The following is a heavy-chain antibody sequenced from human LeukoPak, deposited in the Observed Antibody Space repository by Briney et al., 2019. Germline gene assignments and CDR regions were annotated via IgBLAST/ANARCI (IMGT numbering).Heavy chain of an antibody. D-gene: IGHD3-10*01. CDR2: ISGSGGST. CDR3: AKAYGSGSYSFDY. CDR1: GFTVSSYA. V-gene: IGHV3-23*01. J-gene: IGHJ4*02. Sequence: GGSLRLSCAASGFTVSSYAMSWVRQAPGKGLEWVSAISGSGGSTYYADSVKGRFTISGDNSKNTLYLQMNSLRAEDTAVYYCAKAYGSGSYSFDYWGQGTLVTVSS.